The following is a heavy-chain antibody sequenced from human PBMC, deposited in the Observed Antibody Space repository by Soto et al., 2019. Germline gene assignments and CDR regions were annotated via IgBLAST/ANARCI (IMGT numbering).Heavy chain of an antibody. CDR1: GFTFSSYS. D-gene: IGHD3-10*01. Sequence: EVQLVESGGGLVKPGWSLRLSCEASGFTFSSYSMNWVRQAPGKGLEWVSSISSSSSYIYYADSVKGRFTISRDNAKNSLYLQMNSLRAEDTAVYYCARHTPYGSGSYYLDYWGQGTLVTVSS. CDR3: ARHTPYGSGSYYLDY. CDR2: ISSSSSYI. J-gene: IGHJ4*02. V-gene: IGHV3-21*01.